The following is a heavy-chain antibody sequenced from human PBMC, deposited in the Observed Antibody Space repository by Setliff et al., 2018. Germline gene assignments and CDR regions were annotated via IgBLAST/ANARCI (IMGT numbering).Heavy chain of an antibody. J-gene: IGHJ3*02. CDR2: IYPSDSHT. CDR1: GYTSTNYW. V-gene: IGHV5-51*01. D-gene: IGHD6-25*01. Sequence: PGESLKISCKGSGYTSTNYWIGWVRQMPGKGLEWLGIIYPSDSHTRYSPSFQGQDTMSADKSINTAYLQWSSLKASDTAMYYCARLGAPASHDAFDTWGQGTMVTVSS. CDR3: ARLGAPASHDAFDT.